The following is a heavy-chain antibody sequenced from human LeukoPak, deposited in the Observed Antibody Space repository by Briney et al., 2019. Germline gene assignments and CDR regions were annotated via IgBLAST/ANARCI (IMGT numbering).Heavy chain of an antibody. CDR1: GFTFSSYS. CDR2: ISSSSSYI. Sequence: KPGGSLRLSCAASGFTFSSYSMNWVRQAPGKGLEWVSSISSSSSYIYYADSVKGRFTISRDNAKNSLYLQMNSLRAEDTAVYYCAKGSRLLWFGENSYFDYWGQGTLVTVSS. CDR3: AKGSRLLWFGENSYFDY. J-gene: IGHJ4*02. D-gene: IGHD3-10*01. V-gene: IGHV3-21*04.